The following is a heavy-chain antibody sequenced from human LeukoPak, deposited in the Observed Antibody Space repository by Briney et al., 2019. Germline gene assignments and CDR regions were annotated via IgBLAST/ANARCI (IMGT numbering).Heavy chain of an antibody. D-gene: IGHD3-10*01. Sequence: WGSLRLSCAASGFTFSSHDMHWVRKAPGKGLEWVAFISYDGGKKDYADSVKGRFTISRDNSRNTLYLQMNSLRAEDTAVYYCAKDSPWFGELYYWGQGTLVTVSS. CDR2: ISYDGGKK. CDR3: AKDSPWFGELYY. J-gene: IGHJ4*02. CDR1: GFTFSSHD. V-gene: IGHV3-30*18.